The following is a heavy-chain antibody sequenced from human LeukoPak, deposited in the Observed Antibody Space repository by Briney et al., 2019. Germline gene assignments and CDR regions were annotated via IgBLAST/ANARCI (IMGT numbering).Heavy chain of an antibody. V-gene: IGHV3-49*04. CDR3: TQTSSSSQGGPLLEY. CDR1: GFTLGDYA. Sequence: GGSLRLSCTASGFTLGDYAMGWVRQAPREGRGWVGFIIRKADSSTREYAAYKKRSFTIKRDDTNSIAYLKMNSLKTEDTAVYYCTQTSSSSQGGPLLEYWGQGTLVTVSS. J-gene: IGHJ4*02. D-gene: IGHD6-13*01. CDR2: IIRKADSSTR.